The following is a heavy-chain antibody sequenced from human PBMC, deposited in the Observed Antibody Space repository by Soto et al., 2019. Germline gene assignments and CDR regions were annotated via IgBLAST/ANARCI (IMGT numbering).Heavy chain of an antibody. Sequence: SETLSLTCAVSGYSISSGYNWGWIRQPPGKGLEWIGSIYHSGSMYYNPSLKSRVTISVDTSKNQFSLTLSSVTAADTAVYYCARGGSAYSSGWCYFNSWGQGTLVTVSS. CDR1: GYSISSGYN. V-gene: IGHV4-38-2*01. CDR2: IYHSGSM. CDR3: ARGGSAYSSGWCYFNS. J-gene: IGHJ4*02. D-gene: IGHD6-19*01.